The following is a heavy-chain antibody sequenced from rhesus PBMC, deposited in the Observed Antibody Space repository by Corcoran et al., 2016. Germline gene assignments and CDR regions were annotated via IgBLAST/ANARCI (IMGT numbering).Heavy chain of an antibody. J-gene: IGHJ4*01. CDR3: ASGGYNFWTGYYLAY. CDR1: GGSISSNF. Sequence: QLQLQESGPGLVKPSETLSLTCAVSGGSISSNFWSWIRQPPGKGLEWIGLISGSGGSNNYNPSLKGRVTISTDTSKNQFSLKLTSMTAADTAVYYCASGGYNFWTGYYLAYWGQGVLVTVSS. D-gene: IGHD3-3*01. V-gene: IGHV4-173*01. CDR2: ISGSGGSN.